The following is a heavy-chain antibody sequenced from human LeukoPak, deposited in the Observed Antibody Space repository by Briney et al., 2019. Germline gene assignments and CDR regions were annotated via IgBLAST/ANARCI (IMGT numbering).Heavy chain of an antibody. V-gene: IGHV3-23*01. CDR2: NSGSGGST. CDR3: AKGPHIVVVVAASDY. J-gene: IGHJ4*02. D-gene: IGHD2-15*01. CDR1: GFTFSSYA. Sequence: GSLRLSCAASGFTFSSYAMSWVRQVPGKGLEWVSANSGSGGSTYYADSVKGRFTISRDNSKNTLYLQMNSLRAEDTAVYYCAKGPHIVVVVAASDYWGQGTLVTVSS.